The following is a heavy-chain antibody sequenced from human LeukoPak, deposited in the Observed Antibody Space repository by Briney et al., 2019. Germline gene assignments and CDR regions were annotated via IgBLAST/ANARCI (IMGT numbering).Heavy chain of an antibody. Sequence: PGGSLRLSCAASGFTFSDYYMSWIRQAPGKGLEWVSYISSSGSTIYYADSVKGRFTISRDNAKNSLYLQMNSLRAEDTAVYYCARDLYGDKIHYYYYGMDVWGQGTTVTVSS. CDR1: GFTFSDYY. J-gene: IGHJ6*02. D-gene: IGHD4-17*01. CDR2: ISSSGSTI. V-gene: IGHV3-11*01. CDR3: ARDLYGDKIHYYYYGMDV.